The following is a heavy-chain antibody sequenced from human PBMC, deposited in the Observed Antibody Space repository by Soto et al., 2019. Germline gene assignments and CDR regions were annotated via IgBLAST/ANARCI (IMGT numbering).Heavy chain of an antibody. J-gene: IGHJ3*02. D-gene: IGHD1-1*01. CDR3: AKQLGQGSFDI. Sequence: ASVKVSCKASGYTFTGYYMHWLRQAPGQGLEWMGRINPNSGGTNYAQKFQGRVTMTRDTSISTAYMDLSRLRSDDTAVYYCAKQLGQGSFDIWGQGTMVTVSS. V-gene: IGHV1-2*06. CDR2: INPNSGGT. CDR1: GYTFTGYY.